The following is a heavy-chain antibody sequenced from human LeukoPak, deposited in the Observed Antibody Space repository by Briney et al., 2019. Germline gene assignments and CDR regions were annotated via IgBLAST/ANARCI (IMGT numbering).Heavy chain of an antibody. Sequence: SETLSITCTVSGGSISSSSYYWGWIRQPPGKGLEWIGSIYYSGSTYYNPSLKSRVTISVDTSKNQFSLKLSSVTAADTAVYYCARHVGYDFWSGYDWFDPWGQGTLVTVSS. CDR2: IYYSGST. V-gene: IGHV4-39*01. J-gene: IGHJ5*02. CDR1: GGSISSSSYY. CDR3: ARHVGYDFWSGYDWFDP. D-gene: IGHD3-3*01.